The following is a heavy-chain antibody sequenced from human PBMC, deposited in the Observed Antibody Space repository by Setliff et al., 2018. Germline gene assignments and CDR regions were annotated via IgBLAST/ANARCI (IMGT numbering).Heavy chain of an antibody. CDR2: ISTSGST. J-gene: IGHJ4*02. D-gene: IGHD5-18*01. V-gene: IGHV4-4*07. CDR1: GGSISGYY. CDR3: VRSMPDTANFDY. Sequence: LSLTCTVSGGSISGYYWSWIRQPAGKGLEWIGRISTSGSTNYNPSLKSRLTMSVDTSKNQFSLKVTSVTAADTAVYYCVRSMPDTANFDYWGQGTQVTVSS.